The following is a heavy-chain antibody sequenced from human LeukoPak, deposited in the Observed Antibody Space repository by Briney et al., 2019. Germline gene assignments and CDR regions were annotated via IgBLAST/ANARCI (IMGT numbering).Heavy chain of an antibody. Sequence: PGGSLRLSCAASGFTFSSYSMNWVRQAPGKGLEWVSSISSSSSYIYYADSVKGRFTISRDNAKNSLYLQMNSLRAEDTAVYYCARGGTFSSNYDYWGQGTLVTVSS. CDR3: ARGGTFSSNYDY. D-gene: IGHD4-11*01. CDR2: ISSSSSYI. J-gene: IGHJ4*02. CDR1: GFTFSSYS. V-gene: IGHV3-21*01.